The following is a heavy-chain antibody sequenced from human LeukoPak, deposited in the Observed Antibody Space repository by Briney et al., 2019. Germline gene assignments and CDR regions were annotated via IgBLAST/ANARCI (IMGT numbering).Heavy chain of an antibody. CDR2: IYYSGST. Sequence: PSETLSLTCTVSGGSISSSSYYWGWIRQPPGKGLEWIGSIYYSGSTYYNPSLKSRVTISVDTSKNQFSLKLSSVTAADTAVYYCAKVRIVATGIPGYYGMDVWGQGTTVTVSS. V-gene: IGHV4-39*07. D-gene: IGHD5-12*01. CDR1: GGSISSSSYY. CDR3: AKVRIVATGIPGYYGMDV. J-gene: IGHJ6*02.